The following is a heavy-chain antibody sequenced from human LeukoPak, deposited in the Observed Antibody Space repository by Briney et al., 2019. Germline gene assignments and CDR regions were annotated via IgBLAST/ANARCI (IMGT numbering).Heavy chain of an antibody. CDR3: ARHGSGCYCQDY. D-gene: IGHD3-10*01. Sequence: SGTPSDTPALPRGSPTINMRCTWARQLPGGGLKWIGEFYHRGRTNYNQSLKCGVTISVDESKNQFSLKLSSVSAADTAVYDCARHGSGCYCQDYWGQGTLVTVSS. J-gene: IGHJ4*02. CDR2: FYHRGRT. CDR1: RGSPTINMR. V-gene: IGHV4-4*02.